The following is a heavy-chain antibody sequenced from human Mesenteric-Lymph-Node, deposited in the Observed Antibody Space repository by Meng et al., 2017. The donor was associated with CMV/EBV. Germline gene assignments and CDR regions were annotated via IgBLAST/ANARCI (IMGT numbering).Heavy chain of an antibody. J-gene: IGHJ6*02. D-gene: IGHD6-13*01. V-gene: IGHV3-74*01. CDR2: INSDGSST. Sequence: GESLKISCAASGFTFSSYWMHWVRQAPGKGLVWVSRINSDGSSTSYADSVKGRFTISRDNAKNTLYLQMNSLRAEDTAVYYWSREAVEAAPSYGMDVWGQGTTVTVSS. CDR3: SREAVEAAPSYGMDV. CDR1: GFTFSSYW.